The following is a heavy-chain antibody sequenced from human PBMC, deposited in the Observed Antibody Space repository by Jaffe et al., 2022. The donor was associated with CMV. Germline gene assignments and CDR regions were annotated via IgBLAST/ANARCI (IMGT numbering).Heavy chain of an antibody. Sequence: EVQLVESGGGLVKPGRSLRLSCTASGFTFGDYAMSWFRQAPGKGLEWVGFIRSKAYGGTTEYAASVKGRFTISRDDSKSIAYLQMNSLKTEDTAVYYCTREGEKYDFWSGYWRYNDYWGQGTLVTVSS. CDR2: IRSKAYGGTT. V-gene: IGHV3-49*05. J-gene: IGHJ4*02. CDR1: GFTFGDYA. CDR3: TREGEKYDFWSGYWRYNDY. D-gene: IGHD3-3*01.